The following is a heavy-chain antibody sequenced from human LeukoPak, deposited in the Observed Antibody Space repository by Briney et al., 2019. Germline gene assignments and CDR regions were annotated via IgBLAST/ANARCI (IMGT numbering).Heavy chain of an antibody. CDR1: GFTFSSYS. CDR3: ARDCSYYYDSRGYYHWDY. D-gene: IGHD3-22*01. Sequence: GGSLRLSCAASGFTFSSYSMNWVRQAPGKGLEGVSYISSSSSTIYYADSVKGRFTISRDNAKNSLYLQMNSLRAEDTAVYYCARDCSYYYDSRGYYHWDYWGQGTLVTVSS. CDR2: ISSSSSTI. J-gene: IGHJ4*02. V-gene: IGHV3-48*01.